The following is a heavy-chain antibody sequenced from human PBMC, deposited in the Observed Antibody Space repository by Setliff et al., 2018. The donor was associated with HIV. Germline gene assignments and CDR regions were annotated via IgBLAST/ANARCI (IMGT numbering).Heavy chain of an antibody. CDR1: GFTVSSNY. J-gene: IGHJ6*03. CDR2: IYSGGST. V-gene: IGHV3-53*01. CDR3: ARERWLRSHYYYYMDV. D-gene: IGHD5-12*01. Sequence: PGGSLRLSCAASGFTVSSNYMSWVRQAPGKGLEWVSVIYSGGSTYYADSVKGRFTISRDNSKNTLYLQMNSLRAEDTAVYYCARERWLRSHYYYYMDVWGKGPRSPS.